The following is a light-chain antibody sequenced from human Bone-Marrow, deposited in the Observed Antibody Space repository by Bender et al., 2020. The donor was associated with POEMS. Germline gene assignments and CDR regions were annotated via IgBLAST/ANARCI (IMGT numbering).Light chain of an antibody. Sequence: QSALTQPRSLSGSPGQSVTISCTGTSSDVGGYNYVSWYQQHPGKAPKLMIYDVSKRPSGVPDRFSGSKSGNTASLTISGLQAEDEAYYYCCSYAGRYTNVVFGGGTKLTVL. CDR3: CSYAGRYTNVV. CDR2: DVS. V-gene: IGLV2-11*01. CDR1: SSDVGGYNY. J-gene: IGLJ2*01.